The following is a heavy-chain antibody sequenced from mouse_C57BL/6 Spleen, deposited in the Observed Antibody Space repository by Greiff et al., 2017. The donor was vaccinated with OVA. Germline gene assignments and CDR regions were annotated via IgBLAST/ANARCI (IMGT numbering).Heavy chain of an antibody. J-gene: IGHJ4*01. CDR2: IYPGSGST. CDR3: ARSDSSGYGAMDY. Sequence: VQLQQPGAELVKPGASVKMSCKASGYTFTSYWITWVKQRPGQGLEWIGDIYPGSGSTNYNEKFKSKATLTVDTSSSTAYMQLSSLTSEDSAVYYCARSDSSGYGAMDYWGQGTSVTVSS. CDR1: GYTFTSYW. V-gene: IGHV1-55*01. D-gene: IGHD3-2*02.